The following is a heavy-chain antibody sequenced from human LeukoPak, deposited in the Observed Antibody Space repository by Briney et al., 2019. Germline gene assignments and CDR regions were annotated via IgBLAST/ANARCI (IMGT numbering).Heavy chain of an antibody. CDR1: GFTFSSYS. J-gene: IGHJ5*02. CDR2: ISSSSSYI. D-gene: IGHD3-10*01. Sequence: GGSLRLSCAASGFTFSSYSMNWVRQALGKGLEWVSSISSSSSYIYYADSVKGRFTISRDNAKNSLYLQMNSLRAEDTAVYYCARDKVGGDWFDPWGQGTLVTVSS. CDR3: ARDKVGGDWFDP. V-gene: IGHV3-21*01.